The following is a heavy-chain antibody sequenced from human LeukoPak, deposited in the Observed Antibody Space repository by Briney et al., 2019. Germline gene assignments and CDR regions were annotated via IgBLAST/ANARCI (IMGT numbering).Heavy chain of an antibody. CDR2: IYYSGST. V-gene: IGHV4-59*08. Sequence: SETLSLTCTVSGGSISSDYWTWIRQPPGKGVEWIGYIYYSGSTNYNPSLKSRVTISVDTSKNQFSLKLSSVTAADTAVYYCARKGYYYDSSGYQEPFDYWGQGTLVTVSS. D-gene: IGHD3-22*01. J-gene: IGHJ4*02. CDR1: GGSISSDY. CDR3: ARKGYYYDSSGYQEPFDY.